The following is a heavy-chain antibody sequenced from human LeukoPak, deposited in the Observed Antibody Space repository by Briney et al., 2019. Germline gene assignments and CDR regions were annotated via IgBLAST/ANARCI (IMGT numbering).Heavy chain of an antibody. D-gene: IGHD1-26*01. CDR3: ARNFIWDSDY. CDR2: IYYSGST. CDR1: GGSISSGSYY. J-gene: IGHJ4*02. V-gene: IGHV4-39*07. Sequence: SETLSLTCTVSGGSISSGSYYWSWIRQPAGKGLEWIGSIYYSGSTYYNPSLKSRVTISVDTSKNQFSLKLSSVTAADTAVYYCARNFIWDSDYWGQGTLVTVSS.